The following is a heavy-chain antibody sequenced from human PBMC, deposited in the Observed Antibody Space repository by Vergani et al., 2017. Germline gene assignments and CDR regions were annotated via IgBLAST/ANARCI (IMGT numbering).Heavy chain of an antibody. CDR1: GGSFSGYY. CDR3: ASEERRLLDY. CDR2: IHHSGST. Sequence: QVQLQQWGAGLLKPSETLSLTCAVFGGSFSGYYWSWIRQPPGKGLEWIGEIHHSGSTNYNPSLKSRVTILVDTSKNQFSLKLSSVTASDTAVYYCASEERRLLDYWGQGTLVTVSS. V-gene: IGHV4-34*01. J-gene: IGHJ4*02. D-gene: IGHD6-25*01.